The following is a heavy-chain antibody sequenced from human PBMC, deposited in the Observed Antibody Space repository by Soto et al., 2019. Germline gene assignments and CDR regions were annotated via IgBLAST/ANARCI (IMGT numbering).Heavy chain of an antibody. Sequence: GGSLRLSCAASGFLFNSYAMSWVRQAPGKGLQWVATTSASGGNTYYADSVEGRFTVSRDFSETTLLLQLTSLRAEDTAVYYCARDVRVGATHYVGFDCWGQGALVTVSS. J-gene: IGHJ4*02. D-gene: IGHD4-17*01. V-gene: IGHV3-23*01. CDR2: TSASGGNT. CDR1: GFLFNSYA. CDR3: ARDVRVGATHYVGFDC.